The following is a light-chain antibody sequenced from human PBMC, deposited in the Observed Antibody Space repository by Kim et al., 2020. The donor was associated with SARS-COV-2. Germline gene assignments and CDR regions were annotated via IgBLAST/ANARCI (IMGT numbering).Light chain of an antibody. Sequence: ASVGDRVTNSCRASQIIISCVAWYQQKPGKAPKLLIYKASSLESGVPSRFSGSGSGTEFSLPISRLQPDDFATYYCQQYNSYLYTFGQGTKLEI. CDR1: QIIISC. J-gene: IGKJ2*01. V-gene: IGKV1-5*03. CDR2: KAS. CDR3: QQYNSYLYT.